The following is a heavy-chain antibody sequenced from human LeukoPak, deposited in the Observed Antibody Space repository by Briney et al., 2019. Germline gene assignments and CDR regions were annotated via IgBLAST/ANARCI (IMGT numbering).Heavy chain of an antibody. CDR3: AREHDYYGSGSYDY. J-gene: IGHJ4*02. D-gene: IGHD3-10*01. Sequence: SETLSLTCTVSGGSISSYYWSWIRQPPGKGLEWIGYIYYSGSTNYNPSLKSRVTISVDTSKNQFSLKLSSVTAADTAVYYCAREHDYYGSGSYDYWGQGTLVTVSS. CDR1: GGSISSYY. V-gene: IGHV4-59*01. CDR2: IYYSGST.